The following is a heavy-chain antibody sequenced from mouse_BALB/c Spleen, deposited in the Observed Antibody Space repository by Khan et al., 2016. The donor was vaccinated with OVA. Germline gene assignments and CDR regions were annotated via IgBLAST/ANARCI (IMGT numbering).Heavy chain of an antibody. CDR2: INPSSGYT. CDR3: ARERAYYKNDCWFAY. J-gene: IGHJ3*01. Sequence: VQLQQSGAELARPGASVKMSCKASGYTFTSYTMHWVKQRPGKGLEWIGYINPSSGYTNYNQKFKDKATLTADKSSSTAYLQVSSLTSEDSAIDYCARERAYYKNDCWFAYWGQGTLVTVSA. CDR1: GYTFTSYT. V-gene: IGHV1-4*01. D-gene: IGHD2-14*01.